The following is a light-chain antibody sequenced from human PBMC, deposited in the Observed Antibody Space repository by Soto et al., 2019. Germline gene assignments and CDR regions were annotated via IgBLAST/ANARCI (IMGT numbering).Light chain of an antibody. V-gene: IGLV2-23*01. CDR1: SGDVGSYDL. CDR3: CSYAGSGTYV. CDR2: EAN. Sequence: QSVLTQPASVYGSPGQSISVSCTGTSGDVGSYDLVSWYQQHPGKAPKLIIHEANKRPSGVSNRFSGSKSGNTASLTISGLQAEDEADYYCCSYAGSGTYVFGTGTKVTVL. J-gene: IGLJ1*01.